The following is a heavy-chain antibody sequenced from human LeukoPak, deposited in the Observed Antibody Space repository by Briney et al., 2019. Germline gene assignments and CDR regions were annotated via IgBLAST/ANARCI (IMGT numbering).Heavy chain of an antibody. V-gene: IGHV4-59*01. J-gene: IGHJ5*02. CDR2: VDHTGST. CDR1: DDSITMYY. CDR3: ARVGLSARHWFDP. Sequence: SETLSLTCSVSDDSITMYYWTWIRQPPGKGLEWIGYVDHTGSTNFNPSLNGRVSISRDTTKNLFSLRLRSVTAADTAVYFCARVGLSARHWFDPWGQGTLVTVSS.